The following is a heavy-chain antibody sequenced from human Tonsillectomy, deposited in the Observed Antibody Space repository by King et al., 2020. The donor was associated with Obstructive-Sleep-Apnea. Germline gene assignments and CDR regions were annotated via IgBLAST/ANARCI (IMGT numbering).Heavy chain of an antibody. CDR3: AREAESAWYDQQEYFRH. J-gene: IGHJ1*01. D-gene: IGHD6-19*01. Sequence: VQLVESGGGLVQPGGSLRLSCAASGFTFSSYWMSWVRQAPGKGLEWVANIKHDGSDKYYVDSVKGRFTISRDNAKNSLYLQMNSLRAEDTAVYYCAREAESAWYDQQEYFRHWGQGTPVTVSS. V-gene: IGHV3-7*03. CDR2: IKHDGSDK. CDR1: GFTFSSYW.